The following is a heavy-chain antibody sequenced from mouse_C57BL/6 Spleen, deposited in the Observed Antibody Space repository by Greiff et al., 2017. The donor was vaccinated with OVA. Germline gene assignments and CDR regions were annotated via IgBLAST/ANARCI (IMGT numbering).Heavy chain of an antibody. J-gene: IGHJ1*03. D-gene: IGHD1-1*01. CDR3: ARAFITTVVAPLNFDV. CDR1: GFTFSSYA. CDR2: ISDGGSYT. Sequence: EVKLVESGGGLVKPGGSLKLSCAASGFTFSSYAMSWVRQTPEKRLEWVATISDGGSYTYYPDNVKGRFTISRDNAKNNLYLQMSHLKSEDTAMYYCARAFITTVVAPLNFDVWGTGTTVTVSS. V-gene: IGHV5-4*03.